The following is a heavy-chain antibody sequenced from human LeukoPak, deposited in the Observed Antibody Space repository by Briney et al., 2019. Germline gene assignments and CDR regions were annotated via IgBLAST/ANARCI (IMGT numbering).Heavy chain of an antibody. J-gene: IGHJ4*02. D-gene: IGHD1-26*01. CDR3: ARDSVSGSYHFDY. V-gene: IGHV3-21*01. CDR1: GFTFSSYS. Sequence: GGSLRLSCAAAGFTFSSYSMDCVRHPPGNGRGWGSSISSSSSYIYYADSVKGRFTISRDNDKNSLYLQMNSLRAEDTAVYYCARDSVSGSYHFDYWGQGTLVTVSS. CDR2: ISSSSSYI.